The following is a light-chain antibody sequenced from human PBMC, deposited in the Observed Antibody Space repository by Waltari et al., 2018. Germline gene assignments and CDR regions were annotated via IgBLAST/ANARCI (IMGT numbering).Light chain of an antibody. V-gene: IGKV3-20*01. CDR3: QQYDGSTVT. CDR1: QTISSIS. CDR2: GTS. Sequence: CRASQTISSISLTWYQQKPGQAPSHLIYGTSSRATGIPDRFSGSGSGTDFTLTIRRLDPEDFAVYYCQQYDGSTVTFGGGTKVEVK. J-gene: IGKJ4*01.